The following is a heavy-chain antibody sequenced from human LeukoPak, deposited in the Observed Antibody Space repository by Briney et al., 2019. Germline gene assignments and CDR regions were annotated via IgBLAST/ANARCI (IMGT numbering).Heavy chain of an antibody. CDR1: GFTFSSYA. D-gene: IGHD6-19*01. V-gene: IGHV3-30*01. J-gene: IGHJ6*04. CDR3: ARTYSSGWYSDYGMDV. CDR2: ISYDGSNK. Sequence: GGSLRLSCAASGFTFSSYAMRWVRQAPSKGLEWVAGISYDGSNKYYADSVKGRFTISRDNSKKTLYLQMNSLRAEDTAVYYWARTYSSGWYSDYGMDVWGKGTTVTVSS.